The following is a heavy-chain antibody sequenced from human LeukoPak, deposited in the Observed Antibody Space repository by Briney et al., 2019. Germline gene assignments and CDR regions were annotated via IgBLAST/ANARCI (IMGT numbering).Heavy chain of an antibody. V-gene: IGHV3-21*01. Sequence: GESLRLSCVVSGFTFRSYSMHWVRQAPGKGLEWVSSISSSSSYIYYADSVKGRFTISRDNAKNSLYLQMNSLRAEDTALYYCARDLTYSSSPPGWYFDLWGRGALVTVSS. J-gene: IGHJ2*01. CDR3: ARDLTYSSSPPGWYFDL. CDR2: ISSSSSYI. D-gene: IGHD6-6*01. CDR1: GFTFRSYS.